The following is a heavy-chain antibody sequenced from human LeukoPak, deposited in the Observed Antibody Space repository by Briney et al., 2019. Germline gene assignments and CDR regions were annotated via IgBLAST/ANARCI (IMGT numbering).Heavy chain of an antibody. CDR2: VNLQRRT. Sequence: SETLSLTCDVSGVPISQPNYWTWVRQPPGKGLEWIGEVNLQRRTHYNPSLMGRVAISLDTSENHISLQLTSVTAADTAVYYCAREGGPYRPLDYTGQGTLVTVS. D-gene: IGHD3-16*01. J-gene: IGHJ4*02. CDR3: AREGGPYRPLDY. V-gene: IGHV4-4*02. CDR1: GVPISQPNY.